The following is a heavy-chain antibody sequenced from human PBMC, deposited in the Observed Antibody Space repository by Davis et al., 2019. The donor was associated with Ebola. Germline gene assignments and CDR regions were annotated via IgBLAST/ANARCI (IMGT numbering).Heavy chain of an antibody. Sequence: SVKVSCKTSGGAFSNYAINWVRQAPGQGLDWMGRIIPIFGTANYAQTFQVRVTITADESTSTAYIELSSLRSEDTAVYYCASGLGYSGYEPFDNWGQGTLVTVSS. CDR2: IIPIFGTA. J-gene: IGHJ4*02. V-gene: IGHV1-69*13. D-gene: IGHD5-12*01. CDR3: ASGLGYSGYEPFDN. CDR1: GGAFSNYA.